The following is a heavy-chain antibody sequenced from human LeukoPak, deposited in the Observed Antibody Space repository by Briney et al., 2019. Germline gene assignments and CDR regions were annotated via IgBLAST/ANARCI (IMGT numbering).Heavy chain of an antibody. D-gene: IGHD3-22*01. J-gene: IGHJ3*02. V-gene: IGHV1-2*02. CDR2: INPNSGGT. CDR1: GYTFTGYY. Sequence: GASVKVSCKASGYTFTGYYMHWVRQAPGQGLEWMGWINPNSGGTNYAQKFQGRVTMTRDTSISTAYMELSRLRSDDTAVYYCARDYYDSSGYYFPDAFDIWGQGTVVTVSS. CDR3: ARDYYDSSGYYFPDAFDI.